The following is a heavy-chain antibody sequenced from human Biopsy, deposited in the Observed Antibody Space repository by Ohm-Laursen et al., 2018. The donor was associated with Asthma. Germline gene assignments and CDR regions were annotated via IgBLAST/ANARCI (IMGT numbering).Heavy chain of an antibody. CDR3: VRGSSSWHHGPFHYYYGLDV. CDR2: IYYSGTT. Sequence: SDTLSLTCSLSSGSGGYMRSGNYYWGWIRQPPGKGLAWIGNIYYSGTTYYNPSHESRVTVSAHTSKNPFSLKFTSVTAADTAVYYCVRGSSSWHHGPFHYYYGLDVWGQGTTATVSS. CDR1: SGSGGYMRSGNYY. V-gene: IGHV4-39*01. J-gene: IGHJ6*02. D-gene: IGHD6-13*01.